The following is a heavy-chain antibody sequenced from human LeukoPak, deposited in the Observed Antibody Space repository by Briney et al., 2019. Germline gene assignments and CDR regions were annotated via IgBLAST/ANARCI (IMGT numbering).Heavy chain of an antibody. D-gene: IGHD2-2*01. CDR1: GFTFSSYS. V-gene: IGHV3-21*01. J-gene: IGHJ6*03. Sequence: VGSLRLSCAASGFTFSSYSMNWVRQAPGKGLEWVSSISSSSSYIYYADSVKGRFTISRDNAKNSLYLQMNSLRAEDTAVYYCARDSSCSSTSCYEDYYYYMDVWGKGTTVTVSS. CDR3: ARDSSCSSTSCYEDYYYYMDV. CDR2: ISSSSSYI.